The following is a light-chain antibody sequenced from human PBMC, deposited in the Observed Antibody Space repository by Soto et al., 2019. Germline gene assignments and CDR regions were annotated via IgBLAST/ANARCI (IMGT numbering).Light chain of an antibody. V-gene: IGLV2-14*01. Sequence: QSVLTQPASVSGSPGQSVTISCTGTSSDVGGYNYVSWYQQHPGEAPKLMIYDDSNRPSGVSNRFSGSKSGNTASLTISGLQAEDEADYYCNSYTSSSTHGVFGGGTKVTVL. CDR2: DDS. CDR1: SSDVGGYNY. CDR3: NSYTSSSTHGV. J-gene: IGLJ3*02.